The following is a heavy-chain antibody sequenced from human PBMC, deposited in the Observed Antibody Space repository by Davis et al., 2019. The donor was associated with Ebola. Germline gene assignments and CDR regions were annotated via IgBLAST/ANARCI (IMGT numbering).Heavy chain of an antibody. CDR2: ISYDGSNK. J-gene: IGHJ6*03. D-gene: IGHD6-6*01. CDR3: ARWGDAPYSSSPYYYYYYMDV. V-gene: IGHV3-30-3*01. CDR1: GFTFSSYA. Sequence: PGGSLRLSCAASGFTFSSYAMHWVRQAPGKGLEWVAVISYDGSNKYYADSVKGRFTISRDNSKNTLYLQMNSLRAEDTAVYYCARWGDAPYSSSPYYYYYYMDVWGKGTTVTVSS.